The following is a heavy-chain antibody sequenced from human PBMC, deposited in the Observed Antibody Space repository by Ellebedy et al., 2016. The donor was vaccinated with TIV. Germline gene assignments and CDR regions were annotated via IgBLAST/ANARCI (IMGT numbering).Heavy chain of an antibody. J-gene: IGHJ5*02. V-gene: IGHV1-46*01. Sequence: ASVKVSXXASGYSFTDNYVHWVRQAPGQGLEWMGRIIPVLDKTYYAQKFQGRVTITADTSRNTASMELSSLRSEDTAVYYCARDSLLELSIAAGAWGQGTLVTVSS. CDR1: GYSFTDNY. D-gene: IGHD3-16*02. CDR3: ARDSLLELSIAAGA. CDR2: IIPVLDKT.